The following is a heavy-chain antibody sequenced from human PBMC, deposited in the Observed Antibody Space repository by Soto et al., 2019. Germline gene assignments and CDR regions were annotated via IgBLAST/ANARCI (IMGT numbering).Heavy chain of an antibody. V-gene: IGHV3-30-3*01. J-gene: IGHJ4*02. D-gene: IGHD3-10*01. CDR3: ARVLWFGELLSRPGY. CDR1: GFTFSSYA. Sequence: GGSLRLSCAASGFTFSSYAMHWVRQAPGKGLEWVAVISYDGSNKYYADSVKGRFTISRDNSKNTLYLQMNSLRAEDTAVYYFARVLWFGELLSRPGYWGQGTLVTVSS. CDR2: ISYDGSNK.